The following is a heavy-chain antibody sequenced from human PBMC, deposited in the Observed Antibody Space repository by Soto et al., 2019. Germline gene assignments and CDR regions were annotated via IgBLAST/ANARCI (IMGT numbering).Heavy chain of an antibody. J-gene: IGHJ5*02. D-gene: IGHD1-20*01. CDR3: ARDHRYNWNDEGWFDT. CDR2: LNPKSGNT. Sequence: QVQLVQSGAEVKKPGASVKVSCKASGYMFSTYDINWVRQAPGQGLEWMGWLNPKSGNTGYAQKFQGRVTMTRNTSINTAYMELSSLGSDDTAVYYCARDHRYNWNDEGWFDTWGQGTLVTVSA. V-gene: IGHV1-8*01. CDR1: GYMFSTYD.